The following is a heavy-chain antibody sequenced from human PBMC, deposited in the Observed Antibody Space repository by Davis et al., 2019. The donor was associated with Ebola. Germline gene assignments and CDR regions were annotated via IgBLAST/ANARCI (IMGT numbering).Heavy chain of an antibody. CDR1: GASISSGGYY. CDR3: AGVVPARWHAFDI. Sequence: PSETLSLTCAVFGASISSGGYYCSWIRQPPGKGLEWIGYIYYSGSTNYNPSLKSRVTISVDTSKNQFSLKLSSVTAADTAVYYCAGVVPARWHAFDIWGQGTMVTVSS. V-gene: IGHV4-61*08. CDR2: IYYSGST. J-gene: IGHJ3*02. D-gene: IGHD2-2*01.